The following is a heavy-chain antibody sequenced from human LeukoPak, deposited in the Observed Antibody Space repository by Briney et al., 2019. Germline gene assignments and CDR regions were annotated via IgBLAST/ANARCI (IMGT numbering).Heavy chain of an antibody. J-gene: IGHJ4*02. Sequence: GGSLRLSCAVSGSIFSSYWMTWVRQAPGKGLEWVSHIDQDGSDKSYVDSVKGRFTISRDNAKNSLYLEMNSLRAEDTALYYCVRDQGAAGDYWGQGTLVVVSS. CDR3: VRDQGAAGDY. CDR2: IDQDGSDK. V-gene: IGHV3-7*01. D-gene: IGHD6-13*01. CDR1: GSIFSSYW.